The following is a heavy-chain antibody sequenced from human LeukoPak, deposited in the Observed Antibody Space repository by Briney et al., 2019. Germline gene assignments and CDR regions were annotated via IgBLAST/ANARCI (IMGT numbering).Heavy chain of an antibody. Sequence: ASVKVSCKASGYTFTGYYMHWVRQAPGQGLEWMGWINPSGGSTSYAQKFQGRVTMTRDTSTSTVYMELSSLRSEDTAVYYCARDGYTYYYMDVWGKGTTVTVSS. CDR1: GYTFTGYY. J-gene: IGHJ6*03. V-gene: IGHV1-46*01. CDR2: INPSGGST. CDR3: ARDGYTYYYMDV. D-gene: IGHD6-13*01.